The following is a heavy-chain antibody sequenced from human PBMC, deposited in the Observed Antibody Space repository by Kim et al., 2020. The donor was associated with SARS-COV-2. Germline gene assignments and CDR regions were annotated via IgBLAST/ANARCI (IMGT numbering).Heavy chain of an antibody. CDR3: AREVTRANHIDP. D-gene: IGHD3-3*01. Sequence: YYNPSLKSRVTISVDTSKNQFSLKLSSVTAADTAVYYCAREVTRANHIDPWGQGTLVTVSS. J-gene: IGHJ5*02. V-gene: IGHV4-30-2*05.